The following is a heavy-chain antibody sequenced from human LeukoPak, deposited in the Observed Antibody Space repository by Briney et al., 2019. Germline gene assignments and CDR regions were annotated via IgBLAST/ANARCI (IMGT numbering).Heavy chain of an antibody. Sequence: SETLSLTCTVSGGSISRYYWSWIRQPPGKGLEWIGYIYYSGSTNYNPSLKSRVTISVDTSKNQFSLKLSSVTAADTAVYYCARVNPGYSSSWRVGDFDYWGQGTLVTVSS. CDR2: IYYSGST. D-gene: IGHD6-13*01. CDR3: ARVNPGYSSSWRVGDFDY. J-gene: IGHJ4*02. CDR1: GGSISRYY. V-gene: IGHV4-59*01.